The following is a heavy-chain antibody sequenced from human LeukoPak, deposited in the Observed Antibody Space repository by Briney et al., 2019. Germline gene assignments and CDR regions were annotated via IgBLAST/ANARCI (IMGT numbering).Heavy chain of an antibody. CDR1: GFTVSSNY. V-gene: IGHV3-66*01. Sequence: GGSLRLSCTVSGFTVSSNYMSWVRQAPGKGLEWVSVIYSGGSTYYADSVKGRFTISRDNSKNTLYLQMNSLRAEDTAVYYCARAQWFGEFLYWGQGTLVTVSS. CDR3: ARAQWFGEFLY. CDR2: IYSGGST. D-gene: IGHD3-10*01. J-gene: IGHJ4*02.